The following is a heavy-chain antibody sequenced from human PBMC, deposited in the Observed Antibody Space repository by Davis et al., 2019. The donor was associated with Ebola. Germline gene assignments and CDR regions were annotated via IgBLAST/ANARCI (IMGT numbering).Heavy chain of an antibody. Sequence: MPSETLSLTCTVSGGSISSYYWSWIRQPPGKGLEWIGYIYYSGSTNYNPSLKSRVTISVDTSKNQFSLKLSSVTAADTAIYYCAKDRRGQDNYYYESDYWGQGTLVTVSS. CDR1: GGSISSYY. V-gene: IGHV4-59*08. J-gene: IGHJ4*02. CDR3: AKDRRGQDNYYYESDY. CDR2: IYYSGST. D-gene: IGHD1-26*01.